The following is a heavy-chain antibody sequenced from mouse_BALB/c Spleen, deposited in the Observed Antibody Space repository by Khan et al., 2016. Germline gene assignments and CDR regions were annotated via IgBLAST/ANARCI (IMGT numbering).Heavy chain of an antibody. Sequence: VQLQESGAELVRPGTSVKVSCKASGYAFTNYLIEWVKQRPGQGLEWIGVIHPGSGGTNYNEKFKGKATLTTDKSSSTAYMQLSSLTSDDSAVYFCARPYYDYGGYFDYWGQGTTLTVSS. CDR1: GYAFTNYL. V-gene: IGHV1-54*01. D-gene: IGHD2-4*01. CDR3: ARPYYDYGGYFDY. J-gene: IGHJ2*01. CDR2: IHPGSGGT.